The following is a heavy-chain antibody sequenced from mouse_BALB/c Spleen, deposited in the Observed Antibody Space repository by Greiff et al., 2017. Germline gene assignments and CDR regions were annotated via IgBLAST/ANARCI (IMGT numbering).Heavy chain of an antibody. D-gene: IGHD1-1*01. J-gene: IGHJ3*01. CDR3: ARYDPPFGSSYAGFAY. CDR1: GYSITSGY. V-gene: IGHV3-8*02. Sequence: EVQLQESGPSLVKPSQSLSLSCSATGYSITSGYWNWVRQFPGHKLEYIGYISHSDSTNYNPPLKSRISTTRDTSKNQYYLQLHSVTTEDTATYYCARYDPPFGSSYAGFAYRGQEALVTVSA. CDR2: ISHSDST.